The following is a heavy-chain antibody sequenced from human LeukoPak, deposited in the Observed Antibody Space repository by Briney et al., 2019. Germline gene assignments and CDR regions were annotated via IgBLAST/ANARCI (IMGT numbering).Heavy chain of an antibody. V-gene: IGHV3-9*01. D-gene: IGHD6-19*01. CDR1: GFTFDDYA. CDR3: VKGTAQWLVDYYYGMDV. Sequence: GGSLRLSCAASGFTFDDYAMHWVRQVPGKGLEWVSGISWNSDIIGNADSVKGRFTISRDNAKNPLYLQMNSLRPEGTALYYCVKGTAQWLVDYYYGMDVWGQGTTVTVSS. J-gene: IGHJ6*01. CDR2: ISWNSDII.